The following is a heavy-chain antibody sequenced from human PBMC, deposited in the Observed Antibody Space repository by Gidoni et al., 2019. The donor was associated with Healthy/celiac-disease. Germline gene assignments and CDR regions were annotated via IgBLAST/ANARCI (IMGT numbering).Heavy chain of an antibody. V-gene: IGHV3-7*03. CDR2: IRQDGSEK. D-gene: IGHD3-10*01. J-gene: IGHJ5*02. Sequence: EVQLVESGGGLVQPGGSLRLSCTASGFTFSNYWMRWVRQAPGKGLAWVAHIRQDGSEKYYVDAVKGRFTISRDNAKNSLFLQMNSLGAEDTALYYCAREDNYFGSGSFLAWGQGTLVTVSS. CDR3: AREDNYFGSGSFLA. CDR1: GFTFSNYW.